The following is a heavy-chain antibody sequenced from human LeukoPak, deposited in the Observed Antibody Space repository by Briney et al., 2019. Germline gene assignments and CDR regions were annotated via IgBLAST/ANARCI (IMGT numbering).Heavy chain of an antibody. CDR2: IISILGIA. J-gene: IGHJ4*02. D-gene: IGHD3-22*01. V-gene: IGHV1-69*04. Sequence: SVKVSCKASGGTFSSYAISWVRQAPGQGLEWMGRIISILGIANYAQKFQGRVTITADKSTSTAYMELSSLRSEDTAVYYCARGSTDYYDSSGYSLAFDYWGQGTLVTVSS. CDR3: ARGSTDYYDSSGYSLAFDY. CDR1: GGTFSSYA.